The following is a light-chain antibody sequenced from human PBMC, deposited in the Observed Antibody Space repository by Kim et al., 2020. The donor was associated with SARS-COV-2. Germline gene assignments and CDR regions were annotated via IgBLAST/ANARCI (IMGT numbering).Light chain of an antibody. CDR1: KLGDKY. Sequence: LSPGQTASITCSGDKLGDKYACWYQQKPGQSPVLVIYQDDKRPSGIPERFSGSNSGNTATLTISGTQAMDEADYYCQAWDSSTYVFGTGTKVTVL. CDR3: QAWDSSTYV. V-gene: IGLV3-1*01. J-gene: IGLJ1*01. CDR2: QDD.